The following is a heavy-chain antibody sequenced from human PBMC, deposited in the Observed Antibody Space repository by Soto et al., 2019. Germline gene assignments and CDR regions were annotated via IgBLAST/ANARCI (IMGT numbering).Heavy chain of an antibody. V-gene: IGHV4-59*08. CDR1: GTFVTGDY. CDR3: ARHGESGYDYFY. Sequence: SETLSLTCTVSGTFVTGDYWSWIRQPPGKGLEWIGYVFYTGSTSYSPSLKSRLTISVETSKNQFSLSLSSVTAADTATYYCARHGESGYDYFYWGQGAPVTVSS. J-gene: IGHJ4*02. D-gene: IGHD5-12*01. CDR2: VFYTGST.